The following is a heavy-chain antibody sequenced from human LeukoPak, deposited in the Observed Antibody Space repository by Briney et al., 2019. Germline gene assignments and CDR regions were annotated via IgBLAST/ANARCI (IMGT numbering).Heavy chain of an antibody. Sequence: YVDSVKGRFTISSDNARNSLYLQMNTLRVEDTAVYYCARDDFWSARAPRNAFDIWGQGTMVTVSS. D-gene: IGHD3-3*01. CDR3: ARDDFWSARAPRNAFDI. V-gene: IGHV3-7*01. J-gene: IGHJ3*02.